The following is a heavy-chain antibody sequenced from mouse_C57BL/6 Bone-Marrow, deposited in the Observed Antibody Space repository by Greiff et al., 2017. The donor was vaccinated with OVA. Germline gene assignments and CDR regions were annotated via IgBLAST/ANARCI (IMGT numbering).Heavy chain of an antibody. Sequence: DVMLVESGGDLVKPGGSLKLSCAASGFTFSSYGMSWVRPTPDQRLEWVATIRSAGSSTYYPDSVKGRFTISRDNAKNTLYLHMSILKSEDTAMYYCARSSNWDWVAYWGQGTLVTVSA. V-gene: IGHV5-6*02. CDR3: ARSSNWDWVAY. D-gene: IGHD4-1*01. J-gene: IGHJ3*01. CDR1: GFTFSSYG. CDR2: IRSAGSST.